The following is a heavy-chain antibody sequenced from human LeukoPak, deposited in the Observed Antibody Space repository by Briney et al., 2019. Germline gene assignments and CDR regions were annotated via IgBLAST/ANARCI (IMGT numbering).Heavy chain of an antibody. CDR3: ARAGRIVGATGDY. V-gene: IGHV4-30-2*01. D-gene: IGHD1-26*01. J-gene: IGHJ4*02. CDR2: IYHSGST. Sequence: SETLSLTCTVSGGSISSGGYYWSCIRQPPGKGLECIGYIYHSGSTYYNPSLKSRVTISVDRSKNQFSLKLSSVTAADTAVYYCARAGRIVGATGDYWGQETLVTVSS. CDR1: GGSISSGGYY.